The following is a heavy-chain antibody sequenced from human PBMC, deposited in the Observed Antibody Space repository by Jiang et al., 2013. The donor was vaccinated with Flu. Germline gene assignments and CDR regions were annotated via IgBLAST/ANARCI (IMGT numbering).Heavy chain of an antibody. CDR1: GGSISDYF. V-gene: IGHV4-59*12. CDR3: AREGYCSSTSCSGWFDP. Sequence: LLKPSETLSLTCTVFGGSISDYFWSWIRQPPGRGLEWIAYIQYSGTTHYNPSLKSRVTISVDTSKNQFSLKLSSVTAADTAVYYCAREGYCSSTSCSGWFDPWGQGTLVTVSS. D-gene: IGHD2-2*01. J-gene: IGHJ5*02. CDR2: IQYSGTT.